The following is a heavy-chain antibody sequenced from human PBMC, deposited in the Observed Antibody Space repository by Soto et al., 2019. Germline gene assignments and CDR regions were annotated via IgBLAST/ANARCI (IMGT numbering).Heavy chain of an antibody. CDR1: GFTFSSYP. CDR3: ARVSGWASAFDI. D-gene: IGHD6-19*01. J-gene: IGHJ3*02. Sequence: GGSLRLSCAASGFTFSSYPMHWVRQTPGKGLEWVAVISYDGTNKYYADSVQGRFTISRDNSKNTLYLQMNSLRAEDTGVFYCARVSGWASAFDIWGQGTMVTVSS. V-gene: IGHV3-30-3*01. CDR2: ISYDGTNK.